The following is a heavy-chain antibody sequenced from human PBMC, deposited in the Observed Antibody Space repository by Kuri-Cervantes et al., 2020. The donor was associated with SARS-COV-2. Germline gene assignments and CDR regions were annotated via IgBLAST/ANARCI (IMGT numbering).Heavy chain of an antibody. CDR1: GFTFGDYA. D-gene: IGHD4-17*01. Sequence: GESLKISCTASGFTFGDYAMSWVRQAPGKGLEWVANIKQDGSEKYYVDSVKGRFTISRDNAKNSLYLQMNSLRAEDTAVYYCARSPGDGDYDPFDYWGQGTLVTVSS. V-gene: IGHV3-7*01. CDR2: IKQDGSEK. CDR3: ARSPGDGDYDPFDY. J-gene: IGHJ4*02.